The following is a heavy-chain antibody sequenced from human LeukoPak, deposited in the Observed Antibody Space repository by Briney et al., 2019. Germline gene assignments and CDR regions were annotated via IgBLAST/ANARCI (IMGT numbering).Heavy chain of an antibody. CDR2: ISWNSGSI. J-gene: IGHJ3*02. CDR3: AKDMRLSGYSSGWYNDDAFDI. V-gene: IGHV3-9*01. D-gene: IGHD6-19*01. Sequence: GGSLRLSCAASGFTFDDYAMHWVRQAPGKGLEWVSGISWNSGSIGYADSVKGRFTISRDNAKNSLYLQMNSLRAEDTALYYCAKDMRLSGYSSGWYNDDAFDIWGQGTMVTVSS. CDR1: GFTFDDYA.